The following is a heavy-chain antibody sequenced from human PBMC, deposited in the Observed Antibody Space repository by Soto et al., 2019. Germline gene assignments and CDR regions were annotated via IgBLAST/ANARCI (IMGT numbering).Heavy chain of an antibody. CDR1: GGTFSSYA. V-gene: IGHV1-69*13. Sequence: GASVKVSCKASGGTFSSYAISWVRQAPGQGLEWMGGIIPIFGTANYAQKFQGRVTITADESTSTAYMELSSLRSEDTAVYYCARNYGGKSWALYYYYYGMDVWGQGTTVTVSS. D-gene: IGHD4-17*01. CDR2: IIPIFGTA. CDR3: ARNYGGKSWALYYYYYGMDV. J-gene: IGHJ6*02.